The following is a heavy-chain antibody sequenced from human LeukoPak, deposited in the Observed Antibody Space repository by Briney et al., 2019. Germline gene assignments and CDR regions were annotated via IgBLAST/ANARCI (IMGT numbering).Heavy chain of an antibody. CDR3: ARHRYSSGWYLDY. CDR1: GGSTSSYY. J-gene: IGHJ4*02. Sequence: PSETLSLTCTVSGGSTSSYYWSWIRQPPGKGLEWIGYIHYSGSTNYNPSRKSRVTISVNTSKNQFSLKLSSVSGADTAVYYCARHRYSSGWYLDYWGQGTLVTVSS. V-gene: IGHV4-59*08. CDR2: IHYSGST. D-gene: IGHD6-19*01.